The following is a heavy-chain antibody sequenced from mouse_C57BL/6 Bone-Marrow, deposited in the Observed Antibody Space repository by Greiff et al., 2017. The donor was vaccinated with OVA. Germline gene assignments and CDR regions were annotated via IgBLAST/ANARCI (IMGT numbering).Heavy chain of an antibody. D-gene: IGHD2-5*01. CDR2: IYPRSGNT. CDR1: GYTFTSYG. V-gene: IGHV1-81*01. J-gene: IGHJ2*01. CDR3: ARSTYYSNPDY. Sequence: QVQLQESGAELARPGASVKLSCKASGYTFTSYGISWVKQRTGQGLEWIGEIYPRSGNTYYNEKFKGKATLTADKSSSTAYMELRSLTSEDSAVYFCARSTYYSNPDYWGQGTTLTVSS.